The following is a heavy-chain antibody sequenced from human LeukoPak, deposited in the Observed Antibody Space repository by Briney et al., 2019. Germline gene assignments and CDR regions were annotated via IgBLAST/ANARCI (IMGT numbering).Heavy chain of an antibody. CDR2: VRSQAHGGST. D-gene: IGHD2-21*02. CDR3: SGVRVERVTHDY. CDR1: EFPFGDYT. J-gene: IGHJ4*02. V-gene: IGHV3-49*04. Sequence: PGGSLRLSCTTSEFPFGDYTMSWVRQAPGKGLEWEGVVRSQAHGGSTQFAASVKGRFIISRDDSKGIAYLQMNSLKTEDTAVYYCSGVRVERVTHDYGGQGTLVIVSS.